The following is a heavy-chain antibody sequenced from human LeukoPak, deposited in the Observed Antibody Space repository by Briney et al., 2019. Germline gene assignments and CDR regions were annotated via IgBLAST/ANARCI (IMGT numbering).Heavy chain of an antibody. CDR2: ISGRGGGT. J-gene: IGHJ2*01. CDR1: GFTFSSYA. CDR3: AKDQGYAYGLDWYFDL. Sequence: PGGSLRLSCAASGFTFSSYAMSWVRQAPGKGLEWVSAISGRGGGTYYADSVKGRFTISRDNSKNTLYLQMNSLRAEDTAVYYCAKDQGYAYGLDWYFDLWGRGTLVTVSS. V-gene: IGHV3-23*01. D-gene: IGHD5-18*01.